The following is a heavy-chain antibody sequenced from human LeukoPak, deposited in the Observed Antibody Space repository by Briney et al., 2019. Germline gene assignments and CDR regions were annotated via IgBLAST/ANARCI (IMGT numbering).Heavy chain of an antibody. CDR2: ISGDGGST. CDR3: AKDMGYSSGLDY. Sequence: GCALTLPCAASLFTFHDYAMHCLRQAPATGLEGVSLISGDGGSTYYADSVKGRFTISRDNSKNSLYLQMNSLKTEDTALYYCAKDMGYSSGLDYWGQGTLVTVSS. CDR1: LFTFHDYA. J-gene: IGHJ4*02. D-gene: IGHD6-19*01. V-gene: IGHV3-43*02.